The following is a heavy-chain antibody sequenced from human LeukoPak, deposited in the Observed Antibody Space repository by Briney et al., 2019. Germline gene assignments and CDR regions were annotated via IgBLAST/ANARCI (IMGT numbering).Heavy chain of an antibody. Sequence: GGSLRLSCAGSGFTFSRYSMNWFRQAPGEGLERVSSISSSSSYIFYADSVKGRFTISRDNANNSLYLQMSSLRAEDTAVYYCARDAQWLVPEGYYFYMDVWGKGTTVTVSS. V-gene: IGHV3-21*01. J-gene: IGHJ6*03. CDR2: ISSSSSYI. CDR1: GFTFSRYS. D-gene: IGHD6-19*01. CDR3: ARDAQWLVPEGYYFYMDV.